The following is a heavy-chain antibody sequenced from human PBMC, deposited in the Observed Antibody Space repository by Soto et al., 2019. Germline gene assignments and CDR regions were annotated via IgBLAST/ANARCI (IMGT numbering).Heavy chain of an antibody. V-gene: IGHV1-69*05. J-gene: IGHJ5*01. CDR1: GGTFSSSS. D-gene: IGHD2-21*01. CDR2: IIPIFGTA. CDR3: ARPIRYCYKGGGQSACFDS. Sequence: QVQLVQSGAEVKKPGSSVKVSCKASGGTFSSSSISWVRQAPGQGLEWMGGIIPIFGTANYTQKFQGRVTITPGESTSTAYMAQSSLTSDETTVYYCARPIRYCYKGGGQSACFDSWGQGTLVTVSS.